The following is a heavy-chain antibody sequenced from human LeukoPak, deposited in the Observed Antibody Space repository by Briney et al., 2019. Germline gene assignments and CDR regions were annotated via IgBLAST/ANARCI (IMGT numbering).Heavy chain of an antibody. CDR3: AALSDSSGYSNHY. J-gene: IGHJ4*02. CDR2: IYYSGST. D-gene: IGHD3-22*01. CDR1: GGSISYYY. V-gene: IGHV4-59*12. Sequence: SETLSLTCTVSGGSISYYYWSWIRQPPGKGLEWIGSIYYSGSTDYNPSLKSRVTISVDTSKNQFSLKLSSVTAADTAVYYCAALSDSSGYSNHYWGQGTLVTVSS.